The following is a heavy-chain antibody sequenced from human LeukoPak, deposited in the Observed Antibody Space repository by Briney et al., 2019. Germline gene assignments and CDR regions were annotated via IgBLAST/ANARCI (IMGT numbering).Heavy chain of an antibody. D-gene: IGHD3-16*01. CDR2: IYYSGST. V-gene: IGHV4-39*01. CDR1: GGSTSSSSYY. CDR3: ARAGWAANANWFDP. J-gene: IGHJ5*02. Sequence: SETLSLTCTVSGGSTSSSSYYWGWIRQPPGKGLEWIGSIYYSGSTYYNPSFKSRVTISVDTSKNQFSLKLSSVTAADTAVYYCARAGWAANANWFDPWGQGTLVTVSS.